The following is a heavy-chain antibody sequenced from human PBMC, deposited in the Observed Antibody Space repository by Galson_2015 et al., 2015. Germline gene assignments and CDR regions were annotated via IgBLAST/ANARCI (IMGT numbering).Heavy chain of an antibody. D-gene: IGHD2-2*01. CDR3: ARDCCSSANCYCAFDI. V-gene: IGHV3-11*01. Sequence: SLRLSCAASGFTFSDYYMTWIRQAPGKGLEWVSYISSSGSTISYADSVKGRFTISRDNAKNSLYLQMSSLRADDTAVYYCARDCCSSANCYCAFDIWGQGTMVTVSS. J-gene: IGHJ3*02. CDR1: GFTFSDYY. CDR2: ISSSGSTI.